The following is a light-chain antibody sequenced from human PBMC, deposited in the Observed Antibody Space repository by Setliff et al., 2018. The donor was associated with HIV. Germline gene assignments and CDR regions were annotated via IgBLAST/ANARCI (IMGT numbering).Light chain of an antibody. CDR3: SSYTGRSTLV. J-gene: IGLJ1*01. Sequence: QSALAQPASVSGSPGQSITISCTGISSDVGNYNYVSWYQEHPGKAPKLMIYDVSKRPSGVSNRFSGSKSGNTASLTISGLQAEDEADYHCSSYTGRSTLVFGTGTKGTVL. CDR2: DVS. V-gene: IGLV2-14*01. CDR1: SSDVGNYNY.